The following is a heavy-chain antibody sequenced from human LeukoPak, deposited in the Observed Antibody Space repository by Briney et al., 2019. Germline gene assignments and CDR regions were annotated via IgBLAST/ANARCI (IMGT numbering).Heavy chain of an antibody. CDR2: ISSSSSYI. J-gene: IGHJ4*02. D-gene: IGHD5-12*01. CDR1: GFTFSSYS. Sequence: PGGSLRLSCAVSGFTFSSYSMNWVRQAPGKGLEWVSSISSSSSYIYYADSVKGRFTTSRDNAKNSLYLQMNSLRAEDTAVYYCARVSGYGADYWGQGTLVTVSS. CDR3: ARVSGYGADY. V-gene: IGHV3-21*01.